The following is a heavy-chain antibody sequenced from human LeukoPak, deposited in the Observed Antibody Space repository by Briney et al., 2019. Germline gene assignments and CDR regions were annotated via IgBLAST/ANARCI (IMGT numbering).Heavy chain of an antibody. CDR2: IKSKSDGGTT. J-gene: IGHJ4*02. V-gene: IGHV3-15*01. D-gene: IGHD1-26*01. CDR3: TAGGDTASEWYGSL. Sequence: KPGGSLRLSCGASGFTFNNAWMTWVRQAPGKGLEWVGRIKSKSDGGTTDYAAPVRGRFTISRDDSKNTVYLQMNSLRSEDTAVYYCTAGGDTASEWYGSLWGQGTLVTVSS. CDR1: GFTFNNAW.